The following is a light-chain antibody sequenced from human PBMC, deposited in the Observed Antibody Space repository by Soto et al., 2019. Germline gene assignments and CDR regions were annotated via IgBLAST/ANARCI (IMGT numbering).Light chain of an antibody. J-gene: IGKJ1*01. Sequence: DIQMTQSPSSLSASVGDRVTITCRASQSISSYLHWYQQKPGKAPKLLIYAASNLQSGVPSRFSASGSGTDFTLTLNSLQPEDFATYYCQQGYSTPWTFGQGTTGDIK. CDR1: QSISSY. CDR2: AAS. V-gene: IGKV1-39*01. CDR3: QQGYSTPWT.